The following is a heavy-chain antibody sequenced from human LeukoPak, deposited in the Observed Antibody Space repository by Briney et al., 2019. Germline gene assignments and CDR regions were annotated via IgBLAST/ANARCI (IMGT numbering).Heavy chain of an antibody. CDR1: GFTVSSNY. D-gene: IGHD5-18*01. Sequence: TGGSLRLSCAASGFTVSSNYMSWVRQAPGKGLEWVSVIYSGGSTYYADSVKGRFTISRDNSKNTLYLQMNSLRAEDTAVYYCARERIQLWLGNYYYYMDVRGKGSTVTVSS. CDR3: ARERIQLWLGNYYYYMDV. J-gene: IGHJ6*03. V-gene: IGHV3-53*01. CDR2: IYSGGST.